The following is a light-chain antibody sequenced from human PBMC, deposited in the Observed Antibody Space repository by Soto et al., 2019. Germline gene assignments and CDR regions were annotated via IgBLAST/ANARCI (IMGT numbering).Light chain of an antibody. CDR2: DVS. V-gene: IGKV3-11*01. CDR3: QQRDDWPLT. J-gene: IGKJ4*01. Sequence: EIVWTQSPATLSLSPGEGATLSCRASQSVKRRLGWYQQKPGQAPTLLIYDVSNRATGIPARFSGSGSDTDFTLTISSLEPEDFAIYYCQQRDDWPLTFGGGTRVEIK. CDR1: QSVKRR.